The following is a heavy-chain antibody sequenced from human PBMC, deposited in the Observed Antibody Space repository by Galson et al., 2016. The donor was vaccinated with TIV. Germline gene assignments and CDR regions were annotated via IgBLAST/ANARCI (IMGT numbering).Heavy chain of an antibody. CDR2: IVPILGMT. CDR1: GGSFSSQS. V-gene: IGHV1-69*02. D-gene: IGHD3-22*01. Sequence: SVKVSCKASGGSFSSQSINWVRQAPGQGLEWMGRIVPILGMTNYAEKFQGRVTITADRSTSTAYMELSSLRSEDTAVYYSHVVLTSGDSYGLDVWGQGTTVTVSS. J-gene: IGHJ6*02. CDR3: HVVLTSGDSYGLDV.